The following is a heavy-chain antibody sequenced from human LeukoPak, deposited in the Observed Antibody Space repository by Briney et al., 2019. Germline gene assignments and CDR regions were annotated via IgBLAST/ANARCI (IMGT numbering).Heavy chain of an antibody. J-gene: IGHJ3*02. Sequence: PSETLSLTCTVSGGSIGTYYWSWIRQPAGKGLEWIGRISSSGSTNYNPSLKSRVTISVDTSKNQFSLKLSSVTAADTAVYFCARGPYSYDSSGAFDIWGQGTMVTVSS. CDR3: ARGPYSYDSSGAFDI. V-gene: IGHV4-4*07. CDR2: ISSSGST. D-gene: IGHD3-22*01. CDR1: GGSIGTYY.